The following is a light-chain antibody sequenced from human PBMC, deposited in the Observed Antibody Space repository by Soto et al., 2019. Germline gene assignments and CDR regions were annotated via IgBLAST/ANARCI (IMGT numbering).Light chain of an antibody. V-gene: IGLV3-1*01. CDR3: QAWDSITGV. CDR2: QDS. CDR1: KSGDKY. Sequence: SYELTQPPSVSVSPGQTASITCSGDKSGDKYASWYQQKPGQSPVLVIYQDSKRPSGIPERFSGSNSGNTATLTISGTQAMDEADYYCQAWDSITGVFGTGTKLTVL. J-gene: IGLJ1*01.